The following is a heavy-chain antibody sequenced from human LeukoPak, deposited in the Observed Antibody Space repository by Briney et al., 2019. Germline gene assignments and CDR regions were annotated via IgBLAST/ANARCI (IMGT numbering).Heavy chain of an antibody. D-gene: IGHD3-3*01. J-gene: IGHJ6*03. CDR1: GFTFSSYS. Sequence: GGSLRLSCAASGFTFSSYSMNWVRQAPGKGLEWVSSISSSSSYIYYADSAKGRFTISRDNAKNSLYLQMNSLRAEDTAVYYCAKAAYYDFWSGYYTRYYYYYYMDVWGKGTTVTVSS. CDR2: ISSSSSYI. CDR3: AKAAYYDFWSGYYTRYYYYYYMDV. V-gene: IGHV3-21*04.